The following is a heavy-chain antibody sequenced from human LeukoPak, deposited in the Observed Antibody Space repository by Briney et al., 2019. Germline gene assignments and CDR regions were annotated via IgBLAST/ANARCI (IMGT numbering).Heavy chain of an antibody. J-gene: IGHJ5*02. CDR1: GFTFSSYG. CDR2: ITGNGANT. D-gene: IGHD3-10*01. Sequence: PGVSLRLSCAASGFTFSSYGMSWVRQAPGKGLEWVSAITGNGANTFYADSVKGRFTISRDNSKNTMYLQMNSLRAEDTALYYCARDRSGSYPNWFDPWGQGTLVTVSS. CDR3: ARDRSGSYPNWFDP. V-gene: IGHV3-23*01.